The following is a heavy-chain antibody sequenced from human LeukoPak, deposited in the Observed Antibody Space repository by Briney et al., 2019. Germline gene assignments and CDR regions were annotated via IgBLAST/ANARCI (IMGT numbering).Heavy chain of an antibody. CDR3: VGDTSGFYFDY. Sequence: GGSLRLSCAASGFTFSSYEMNWVRQAPGKGLGWVSYINRSGYTIYYADSVKGRFTISRDNTKNSLYLQMNSLRAEDTAVYYCVGDTSGFYFDYWGQGTLVTVSS. J-gene: IGHJ4*02. CDR2: INRSGYTI. D-gene: IGHD3-22*01. V-gene: IGHV3-48*03. CDR1: GFTFSSYE.